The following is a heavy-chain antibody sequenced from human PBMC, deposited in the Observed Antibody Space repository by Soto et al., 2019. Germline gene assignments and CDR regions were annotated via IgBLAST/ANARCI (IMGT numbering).Heavy chain of an antibody. CDR3: ATQKGLLRRKNYYYMDV. CDR2: IYYSGST. D-gene: IGHD3-22*01. V-gene: IGHV4-59*08. J-gene: IGHJ6*03. Sequence: QVQLQESGPGLVKPSETLSLTCTVSGGSISSYYWSWIRQPPGKGLEWIGYIYYSGSTNYNPSLKSRVTISVDTSKNQFSLKLSSVTAADTAVYYCATQKGLLRRKNYYYMDVWGKGTTVTVSS. CDR1: GGSISSYY.